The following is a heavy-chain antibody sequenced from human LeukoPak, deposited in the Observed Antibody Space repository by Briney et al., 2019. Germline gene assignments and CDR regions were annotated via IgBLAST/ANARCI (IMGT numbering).Heavy chain of an antibody. CDR2: ISISGATT. J-gene: IGHJ1*01. CDR1: GFSFSDSR. D-gene: IGHD1-26*01. V-gene: IGHV3-23*01. CDR3: AKEYKVGTTTKCFQH. Sequence: GGSLRLSCAASGFSFSDSRMNWVRQAPGKGLGWVSAISISGATTHHADSVKGRFTISRDNSKNTMYLEVNSLRAEDTAIYYCAKEYKVGTTTKCFQHWGQGTLVTVS.